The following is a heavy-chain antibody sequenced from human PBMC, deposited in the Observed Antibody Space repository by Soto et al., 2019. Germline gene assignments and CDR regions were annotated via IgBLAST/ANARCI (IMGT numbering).Heavy chain of an antibody. V-gene: IGHV1-18*01. CDR3: ARVPGGLWFGDHDNWFDP. Sequence: QVQLVQSGAEVKKPGASVKVSCKASGYTFTSYGISWVRQAPGQGLEWMGWISAYNGNTNYAQKLQGRVTMTTDTSPSTAYMELRSLRSDDTAVYYCARVPGGLWFGDHDNWFDPWGQGTLVTVSS. CDR1: GYTFTSYG. CDR2: ISAYNGNT. J-gene: IGHJ5*02. D-gene: IGHD3-10*01.